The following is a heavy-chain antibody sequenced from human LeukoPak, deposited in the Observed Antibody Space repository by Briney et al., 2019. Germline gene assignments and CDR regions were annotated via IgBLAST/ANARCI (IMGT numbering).Heavy chain of an antibody. Sequence: GGSLRLSCAASGFSFSSYWMTWVRQAPGKGLEWVANIKQDGSEKHYGDSVKGRFTISRDNAKNSLYLQMNSLRAEDTAVYYCARASKDRWLQFGTGYYFDYWGQGTLVTVSS. D-gene: IGHD5-24*01. CDR1: GFSFSSYW. V-gene: IGHV3-7*01. CDR2: IKQDGSEK. J-gene: IGHJ4*02. CDR3: ARASKDRWLQFGTGYYFDY.